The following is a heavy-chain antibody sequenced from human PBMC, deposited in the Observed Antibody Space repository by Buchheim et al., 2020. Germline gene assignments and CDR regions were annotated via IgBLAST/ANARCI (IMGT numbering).Heavy chain of an antibody. V-gene: IGHV3-30*18. CDR3: AKSGKGVDYDILTGYPHYYYYGMDV. CDR2: ISYDGSNK. CDR1: GFTFSSYG. J-gene: IGHJ6*02. D-gene: IGHD3-9*01. Sequence: QVQLVESGGGVVQPGRSLRLSCAASGFTFSSYGMHWVRQAPGKGLEWVAVISYDGSNKYYADSVKGRFTISRDNSKNTLYLQMNSLRAEDTAVYYRAKSGKGVDYDILTGYPHYYYYGMDVWGQGTT.